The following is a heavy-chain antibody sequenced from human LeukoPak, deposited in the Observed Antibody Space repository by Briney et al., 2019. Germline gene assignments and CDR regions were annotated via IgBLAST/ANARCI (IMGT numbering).Heavy chain of an antibody. Sequence: GGSLRLSCAASGFTFSSYAMHWVRQAPGKGLEWVAVISYDGSNKYYADSVKGRFTISRDNSKNTLYLQMNSLRAEDTAVYYCARVTTREQWPVLGYWGQGTLVTVSS. CDR1: GFTFSSYA. CDR3: ARVTTREQWPVLGY. J-gene: IGHJ4*02. CDR2: ISYDGSNK. V-gene: IGHV3-30*04. D-gene: IGHD6-19*01.